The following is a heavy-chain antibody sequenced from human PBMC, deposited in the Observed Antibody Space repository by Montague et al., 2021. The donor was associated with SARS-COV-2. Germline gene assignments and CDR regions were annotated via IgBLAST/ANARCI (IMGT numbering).Heavy chain of an antibody. J-gene: IGHJ4*02. D-gene: IGHD3-10*01. CDR2: IYYSGST. CDR3: ARESGSASCLVY. CDR1: GGSISSSSYY. Sequence: SETLSLTCTVSGGSISSSSYYWGWIRQPPEKGLEWIGSIYYSGSTYYNPSLKSRVTISVDTSKNQFSLKLSSVTAADTAVYYCARESGSASCLVYWGQGTMVTVSS. V-gene: IGHV4-39*01.